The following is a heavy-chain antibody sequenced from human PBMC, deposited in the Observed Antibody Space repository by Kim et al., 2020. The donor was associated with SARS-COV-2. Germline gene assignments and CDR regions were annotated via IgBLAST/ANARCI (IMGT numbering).Heavy chain of an antibody. J-gene: IGHJ6*02. Sequence: SETLSLTCAVYGGSFSGYYWSWIRQPPGKGLEWIGEINHSGSTNYNPSLKSRVTISVDTSKNQFSLKLSSVTAADTAVYYCARGERWLQLIPHYYYGMDVWGQGTTVTVSS. CDR2: INHSGST. CDR3: ARGERWLQLIPHYYYGMDV. V-gene: IGHV4-34*01. D-gene: IGHD5-12*01. CDR1: GGSFSGYY.